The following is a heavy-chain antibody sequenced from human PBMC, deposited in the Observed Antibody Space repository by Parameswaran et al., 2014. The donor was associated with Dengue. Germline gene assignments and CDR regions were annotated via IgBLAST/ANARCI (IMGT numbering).Heavy chain of an antibody. Sequence: WWRQAPGQGLEWMGWINPNSGGTNYAQKFQGRVTMTRDTSISTAYMELSRLRSDDTAAYYCAREILTGYQWGQGTLVTVSS. D-gene: IGHD3-9*01. CDR2: INPNSGGT. J-gene: IGHJ4*02. V-gene: IGHV1-2*02. CDR3: AREILTGYQ.